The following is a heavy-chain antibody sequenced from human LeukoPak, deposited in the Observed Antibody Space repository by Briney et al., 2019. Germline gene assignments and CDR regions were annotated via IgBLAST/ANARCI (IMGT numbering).Heavy chain of an antibody. CDR1: GYTFTGYY. J-gene: IGHJ3*02. V-gene: IGHV1-2*02. CDR3: ARDRARARSAAAGVSGAFDI. D-gene: IGHD6-13*01. Sequence: ASVKVSCKASGYTFTGYYMHWVRQAPGQGLEWMGWINPNSGGTNYAQKFQGRVTMTRDTSISTAYMELSRLRSDDTAVYYCARDRARARSAAAGVSGAFDIWGQGTMVTVSS. CDR2: INPNSGGT.